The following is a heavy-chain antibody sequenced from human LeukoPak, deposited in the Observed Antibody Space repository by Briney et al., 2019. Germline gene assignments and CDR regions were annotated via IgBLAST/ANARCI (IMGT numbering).Heavy chain of an antibody. CDR3: ARGSSISAHPPCDY. V-gene: IGHV3-30*02. D-gene: IGHD6-13*01. Sequence: GGSLRLSCAASGFSFSSYGMRWVRQAPGKGLEWMSFIRYDGNNQYYADSVKGRFTISRDNAKNTLYLQMSSLRSDDTAVYYCARGSSISAHPPCDYWGQGTLVTVSS. CDR2: IRYDGNNQ. J-gene: IGHJ4*02. CDR1: GFSFSSYG.